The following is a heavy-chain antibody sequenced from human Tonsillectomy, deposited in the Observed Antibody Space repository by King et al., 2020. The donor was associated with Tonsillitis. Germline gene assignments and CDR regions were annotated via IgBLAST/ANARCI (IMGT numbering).Heavy chain of an antibody. CDR2: IYHSGST. V-gene: IGHV4-38-2*01. CDR3: ARIVRAVGTEYFQH. CDR1: GYSISSGYY. J-gene: IGHJ1*01. Sequence: VQLQESGPGLVKPSETLSLTCAVSGYSISSGYYWGWIRQPPGKGLEWIGRIYHSGSTYYNPSLKSRVTISVDTSKNQFSLKLSSVTAADTAVYYCARIVRAVGTEYFQHWGQGTLVTVSS. D-gene: IGHD3-10*01.